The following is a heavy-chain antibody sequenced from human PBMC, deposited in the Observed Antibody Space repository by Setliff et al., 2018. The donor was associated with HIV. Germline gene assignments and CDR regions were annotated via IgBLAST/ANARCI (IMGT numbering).Heavy chain of an antibody. Sequence: ASVKVSCKASGYTFTSYAMHWVRQAPGQRLEWMGWINADNGNTKYSQKFQGRVTITKDTSASTVYMELTSLRSEDTAVYYCARDVGSVWHNWFDPWGQGPLVTVSS. J-gene: IGHJ5*02. D-gene: IGHD6-19*01. CDR1: GYTFTSYA. V-gene: IGHV1-3*01. CDR3: ARDVGSVWHNWFDP. CDR2: INADNGNT.